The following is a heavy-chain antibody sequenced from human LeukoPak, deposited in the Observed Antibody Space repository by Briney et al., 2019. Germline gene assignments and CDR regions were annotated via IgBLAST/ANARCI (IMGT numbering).Heavy chain of an antibody. J-gene: IGHJ4*02. V-gene: IGHV3-11*04. Sequence: GGSLRLSCAASGFTFSDYYMSWIRQAPGKGLEWVSYISSSGSTIYYADSVKGRFTISRDNAKNSLYLQMSSLRAEDTAVYYCARVPAMAPADYWGQGTLVTVSS. CDR3: ARVPAMAPADY. CDR2: ISSSGSTI. CDR1: GFTFSDYY. D-gene: IGHD5-18*01.